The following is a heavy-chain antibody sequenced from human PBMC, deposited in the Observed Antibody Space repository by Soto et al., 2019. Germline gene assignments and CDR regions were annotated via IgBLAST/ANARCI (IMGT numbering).Heavy chain of an antibody. CDR2: IYTGGST. J-gene: IGHJ1*01. CDR3: ARDLGRDSSQH. D-gene: IGHD2-21*02. Sequence: GGSLRLSCAASGFTVSSYYMSWVRQAPGYGLEWVSVIYTGGSTSYADSVKGRFTISRDNSENTVYLQMNSLRAEDTAMYYCARDLGRDSSQHWGQGTLVTVSS. CDR1: GFTVSSYY. V-gene: IGHV3-53*01.